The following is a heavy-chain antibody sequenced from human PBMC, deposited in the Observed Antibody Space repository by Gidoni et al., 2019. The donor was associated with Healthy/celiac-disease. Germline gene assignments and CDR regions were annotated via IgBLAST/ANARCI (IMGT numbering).Heavy chain of an antibody. Sequence: QVQRVQSGAEVKKPGASVKVSCKVSGYTLTELSMHWVRQAPGKGLEWMGGFDPEDGDTIYAQKCQGRVTMTEDTSTDTAYMELSSLRSEDTAVYYCATVTPERCCYGMDVWGQGTTVTVSS. V-gene: IGHV1-24*01. CDR2: FDPEDGDT. CDR1: GYTLTELS. D-gene: IGHD4-17*01. CDR3: ATVTPERCCYGMDV. J-gene: IGHJ6*02.